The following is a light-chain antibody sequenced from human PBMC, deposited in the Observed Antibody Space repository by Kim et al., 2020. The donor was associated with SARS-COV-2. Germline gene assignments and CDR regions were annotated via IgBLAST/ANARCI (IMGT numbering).Light chain of an antibody. CDR3: GTWDTSLSAVV. CDR2: DNN. V-gene: IGLV1-51*01. Sequence: GQMVTISCSGSSSNIGNYYLSWYQQLPGTAPKLLIYDNNKRPSGIPDRFSGSKSGTSATLDITGLQTGDEADYHCGTWDTSLSAVVFGGGTQLTVL. CDR1: SSNIGNYY. J-gene: IGLJ2*01.